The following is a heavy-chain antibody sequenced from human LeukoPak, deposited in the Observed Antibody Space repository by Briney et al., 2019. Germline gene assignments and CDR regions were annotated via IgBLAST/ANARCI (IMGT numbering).Heavy chain of an antibody. CDR1: GGTFSSYA. Sequence: ASVKVSCKASGGTFSSYAISWVRQAPGQGLEWMGGIIPIFGTANYAQKFQGRVTITADESTSTAYMELSSLRSEDTAVYYCARDRVVRALRDYYYYYMDVWGKGTTVTVSS. D-gene: IGHD2-15*01. CDR2: IIPIFGTA. J-gene: IGHJ6*03. CDR3: ARDRVVRALRDYYYYYMDV. V-gene: IGHV1-69*13.